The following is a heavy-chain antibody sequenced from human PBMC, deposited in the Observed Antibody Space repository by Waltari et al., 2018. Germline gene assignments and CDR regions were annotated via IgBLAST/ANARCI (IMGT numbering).Heavy chain of an antibody. D-gene: IGHD3-3*01. Sequence: QVHLVQSGAEVKKPGASVRVSCKTSGYTLSDYYIYWVRQAPGQGLEWMGWTNPKRGAPNPAQKVQGRVTLTRDTSTSTVYRELRGLTSDDTAIYYCARDLFPKFWSGYGFDIWGQGTKVTVSS. CDR1: GYTLSDYY. CDR3: ARDLFPKFWSGYGFDI. J-gene: IGHJ3*02. CDR2: TNPKRGAP. V-gene: IGHV1-2*02.